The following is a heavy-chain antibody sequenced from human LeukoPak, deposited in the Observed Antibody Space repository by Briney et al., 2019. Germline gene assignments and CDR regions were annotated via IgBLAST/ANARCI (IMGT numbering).Heavy chain of an antibody. Sequence: ASVKVSCKTSGFIFTGYYVHWVRQAPGQGLEWMGWISAYNGNTNYAQKLQGRVTMTTDTSTSTAYMELRSLRSDDTAVYYCARERPRSAPDYWGQGTLVTVSS. D-gene: IGHD3-3*01. V-gene: IGHV1-18*04. CDR2: ISAYNGNT. CDR3: ARERPRSAPDY. J-gene: IGHJ4*02. CDR1: GFIFTGYY.